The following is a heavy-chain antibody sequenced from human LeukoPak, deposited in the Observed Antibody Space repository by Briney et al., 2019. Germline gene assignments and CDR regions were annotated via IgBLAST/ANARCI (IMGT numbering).Heavy chain of an antibody. V-gene: IGHV4-38-2*02. CDR2: IYHSENP. D-gene: IGHD3-10*01. CDR3: ARGGYYYGSGSYFPFDY. J-gene: IGHJ4*02. Sequence: SETLSLTCTVSGYHNSSGYYWAWPRPPPGEGLEWIGRIYHSENPYYNPSLKSRLTISVDTSKHQFSLKLSSVTAADTAVYYCARGGYYYGSGSYFPFDYWGQGTLVTVSS. CDR1: GYHNSSGYY.